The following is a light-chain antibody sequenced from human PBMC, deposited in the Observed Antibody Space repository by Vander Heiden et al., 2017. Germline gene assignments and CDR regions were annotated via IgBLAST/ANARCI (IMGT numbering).Light chain of an antibody. CDR3: AAGEDSRSGLV. CDR1: SSNIGSNY. V-gene: IGLV1-47*01. CDR2: RNN. J-gene: IGLJ2*01. Sequence: QSVLTQPPSASGTPGPRVTISCSGSSSNIGSNYVYWYQQRPGTAPKLLIYRNNKRPSGVPDRFSGSKSGTSAALAISGLRAEDEADYYCAAGEDSRSGLVFGGGTKLTVL.